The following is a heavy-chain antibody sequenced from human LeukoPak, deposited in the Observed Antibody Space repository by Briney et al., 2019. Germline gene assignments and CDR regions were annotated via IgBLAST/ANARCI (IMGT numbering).Heavy chain of an antibody. V-gene: IGHV3-7*01. CDR2: ISQDGTEK. Sequence: PGGSLRLSCAASGFTFSSYSMNWVRQAPGKGLEWVANISQDGTEKYYVDSVKGRFTISRDYAKNSLYLQMNSLRVEDTAVYYCAKVAKYYYGPETYYFFEQWGQGTPVTASS. J-gene: IGHJ4*02. D-gene: IGHD3-10*01. CDR1: GFTFSSYS. CDR3: AKVAKYYYGPETYYFFEQ.